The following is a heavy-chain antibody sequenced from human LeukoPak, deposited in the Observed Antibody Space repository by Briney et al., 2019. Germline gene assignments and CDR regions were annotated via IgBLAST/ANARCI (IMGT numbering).Heavy chain of an antibody. D-gene: IGHD6-19*01. CDR3: ASKFITVAGQFDY. CDR2: INHSGST. V-gene: IGHV4-34*01. CDR1: GGSFSGYY. Sequence: SETLSLTCAVYGGSFSGYYWSWIRQPPGKGLEWIGEINHSGSTNYNPSLKSRVTISVDTSKNQFSLKLSSVTAADTAVYYCASKFITVAGQFDYWGQGTLVTVS. J-gene: IGHJ4*02.